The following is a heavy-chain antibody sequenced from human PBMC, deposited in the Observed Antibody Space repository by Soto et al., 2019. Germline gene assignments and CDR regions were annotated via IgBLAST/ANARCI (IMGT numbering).Heavy chain of an antibody. CDR2: IFHSGTT. J-gene: IGHJ1*01. D-gene: IGHD3-22*01. CDR1: GEYISNGYY. Sequence: PSETLSLTCAVSGEYISNGYYWAWIRQPPGKWLEWIGSIFHSGTTYYNPSIKSRVTIAVDTSKNQFSLKLSSVTAADSAVYYCARGNYYDSSGYYPPYFQHWGQGTLVTVSS. V-gene: IGHV4-38-2*01. CDR3: ARGNYYDSSGYYPPYFQH.